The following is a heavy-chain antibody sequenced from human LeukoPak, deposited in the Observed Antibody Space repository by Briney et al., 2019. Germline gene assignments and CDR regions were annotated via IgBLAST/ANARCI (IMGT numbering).Heavy chain of an antibody. CDR2: IYWDDHK. CDR1: GFSLTTSGVG. J-gene: IGHJ5*02. V-gene: IGHV2-5*02. Sequence: SGPTLVKPTQTLTLTCTFSGFSLTTSGVGVGWIRQPPGKALEWLALIYWDDHKRLSPSLKTRLTITKDTSKNQVVLTMTNMDPVDTATYYCAHRKGVSWYEHWGQGTLVTVSS. CDR3: AHRKGVSWYEH.